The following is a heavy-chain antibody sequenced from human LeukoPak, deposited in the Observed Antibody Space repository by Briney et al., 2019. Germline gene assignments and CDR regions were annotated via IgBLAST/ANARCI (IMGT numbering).Heavy chain of an antibody. J-gene: IGHJ6*02. CDR3: AKDAPASSSGYYYYYGMDV. CDR2: ISGDGETI. Sequence: GGSLRLSCTASGFTFADYATHWVRQAPGKGLEWVSLISGDGETIYYADSVKGRFTISRDNSKNSLYLQMNSLRTEDTALYYCAKDAPASSSGYYYYYGMDVWDQGTTVTVSS. D-gene: IGHD6-6*01. V-gene: IGHV3-43*02. CDR1: GFTFADYA.